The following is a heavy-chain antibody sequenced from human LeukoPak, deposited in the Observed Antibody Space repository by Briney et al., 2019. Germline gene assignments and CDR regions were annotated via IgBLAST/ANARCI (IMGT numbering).Heavy chain of an antibody. Sequence: GASVKVTCKASGYTFTSYGINWVRQAPGQGLEWMGLISGYNGHTNYVQKMQGRVTMTTDTSTNTAYMELRSLRSDDTAVYYCARGPGIAVAGVFDYWGQGSLVTVSS. J-gene: IGHJ4*02. CDR1: GYTFTSYG. D-gene: IGHD6-19*01. CDR3: ARGPGIAVAGVFDY. V-gene: IGHV1-18*04. CDR2: ISGYNGHT.